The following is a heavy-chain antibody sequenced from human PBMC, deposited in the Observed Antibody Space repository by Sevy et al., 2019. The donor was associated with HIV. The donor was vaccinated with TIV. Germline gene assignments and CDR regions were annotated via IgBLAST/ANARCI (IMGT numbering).Heavy chain of an antibody. V-gene: IGHV1-18*01. Sequence: SVKVSCKASGYSFSSYGISWVRQAPGQGLEWMGWIGVYNGNTKYAEKLQNRVTMTTDTSTGTAYMELRSLRSDDTAVYYCARCLGGLRPWEYNWFDPWGQGTLVTVSS. CDR1: GYSFSSYG. D-gene: IGHD1-26*01. CDR2: IGVYNGNT. J-gene: IGHJ5*02. CDR3: ARCLGGLRPWEYNWFDP.